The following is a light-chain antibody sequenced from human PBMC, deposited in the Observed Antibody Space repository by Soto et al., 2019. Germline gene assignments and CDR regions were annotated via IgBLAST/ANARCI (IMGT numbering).Light chain of an antibody. CDR2: DAS. J-gene: IGKJ4*01. V-gene: IGKV1-33*01. Sequence: DIQMTQSPSSLSASVGDRVTITCQASQDISNYLNWYQQKPGKAPKLLIYDASNLETGVTSRFSGSGSGTDFTFTISSVQPEDIATYYCQQYDNLLLTFGGGTKVEIK. CDR3: QQYDNLLLT. CDR1: QDISNY.